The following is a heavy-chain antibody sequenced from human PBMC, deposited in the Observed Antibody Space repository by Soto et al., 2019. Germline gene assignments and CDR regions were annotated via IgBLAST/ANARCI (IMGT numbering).Heavy chain of an antibody. V-gene: IGHV1-3*01. D-gene: IGHD3-9*01. CDR1: GYTFTSSG. J-gene: IGHJ4*02. CDR3: AREVYGGNVYFDWLIFPLGF. CDR2: INGGNGDT. Sequence: ASVKVSCKASGYTFTSSGMQWVHQAPGQRLEWMGWINGGNGDTKYSQKFQDRVTITRDASASTAYMELSSLRFEDTAVYYCAREVYGGNVYFDWLIFPLGFWGQGSLVTVS.